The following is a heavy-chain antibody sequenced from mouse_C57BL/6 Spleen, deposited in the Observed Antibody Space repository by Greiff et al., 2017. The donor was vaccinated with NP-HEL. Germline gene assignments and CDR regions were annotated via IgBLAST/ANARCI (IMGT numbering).Heavy chain of an antibody. V-gene: IGHV1-64*01. D-gene: IGHD1-1*01. J-gene: IGHJ2*01. CDR2: IHPNSGST. CDR1: GYTFTSYW. Sequence: QVQLQQPGAELVKPGASVKLSCKASGYTFTSYWMHWVKQRPGQGLEWIGMIHPNSGSTNYNEKFKSKATLTVDKSSSTAYMQLSSLTSEDSAVYYCARGPPRATVVPYYFDYWGQGTTLTVSS. CDR3: ARGPPRATVVPYYFDY.